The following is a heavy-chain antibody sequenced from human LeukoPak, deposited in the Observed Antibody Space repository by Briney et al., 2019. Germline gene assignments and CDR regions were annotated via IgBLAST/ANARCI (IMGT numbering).Heavy chain of an antibody. Sequence: PSETLSLTCTVSGGSISSGDYYWSWIRQPPGKGLEWIGYIYYSGSTYYNPSLKSRVTISVDTSKNQFSLKLSSVTAADTAVYYCASQTRDSSGYSYYFDYWGQGTLVTVSS. CDR1: GGSISSGDYY. D-gene: IGHD3-22*01. CDR3: ASQTRDSSGYSYYFDY. V-gene: IGHV4-30-4*01. J-gene: IGHJ4*02. CDR2: IYYSGST.